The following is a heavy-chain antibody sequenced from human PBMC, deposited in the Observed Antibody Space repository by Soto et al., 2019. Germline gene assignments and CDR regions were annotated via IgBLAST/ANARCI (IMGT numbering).Heavy chain of an antibody. CDR2: IYYSGST. CDR1: GGSISSYY. J-gene: IGHJ5*02. D-gene: IGHD4-17*01. Sequence: SETLSLTCTVSGGSISSYYWSWIRQPPGKGLEWIGYIYYSGSTNYNPSLKSRVTISVDTSKNQFSLKLSSVTAADTAVYYCARFGHVDSIYRRWFDPWGQGTLVTVSS. CDR3: ARFGHVDSIYRRWFDP. V-gene: IGHV4-59*01.